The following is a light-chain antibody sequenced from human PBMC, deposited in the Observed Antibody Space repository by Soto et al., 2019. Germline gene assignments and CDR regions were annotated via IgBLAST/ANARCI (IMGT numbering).Light chain of an antibody. CDR3: SSCTSSSTRVV. V-gene: IGLV2-14*03. Sequence: QSALTQPASVSGSPGQSITISCTGTSSDVGGYSYVSWYHQHPGKAPKLLIYDVTNRPSGVSNRFSGSKSGNTASLTISGLQAEDEADYYCSSCTSSSTRVVFGGGTKVTVL. J-gene: IGLJ2*01. CDR1: SSDVGGYSY. CDR2: DVT.